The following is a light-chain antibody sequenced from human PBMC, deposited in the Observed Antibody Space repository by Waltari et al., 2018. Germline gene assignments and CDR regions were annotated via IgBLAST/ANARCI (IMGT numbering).Light chain of an antibody. V-gene: IGKV4-1*01. CDR2: WAS. Sequence: DIVMTQSPDSLAVSLGERATINCRSSQSVLYSSNNKNYLAWYQQKPGQIPKLLIYWASIRESGGPDRFSGSGSGTDFTLTISSLQAEDVAIYYCQQYYNAPYTFGQGTKLEIK. CDR1: QSVLYSSNNKNY. CDR3: QQYYNAPYT. J-gene: IGKJ2*01.